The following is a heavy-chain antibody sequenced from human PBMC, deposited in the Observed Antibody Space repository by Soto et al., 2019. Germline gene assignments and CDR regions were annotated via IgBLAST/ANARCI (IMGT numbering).Heavy chain of an antibody. J-gene: IGHJ4*02. CDR1: GFTFSSYG. D-gene: IGHD2-21*02. CDR2: ISYDESNK. CDR3: AKDSRIVVVTAPYDY. Sequence: GGSLRLSCAASGFTFSSYGMHWVRQAPGKGLEWVAVISYDESNKYYADTVKGRYNISRDNSKNTLYLQMNILRAEDTAVYYCAKDSRIVVVTAPYDYWGQGT. V-gene: IGHV3-30*18.